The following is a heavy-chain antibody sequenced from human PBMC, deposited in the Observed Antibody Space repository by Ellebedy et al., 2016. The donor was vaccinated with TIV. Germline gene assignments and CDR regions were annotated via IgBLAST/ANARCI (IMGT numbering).Heavy chain of an antibody. Sequence: AASVKVSCKASGYTFTSYDINWVRQATGQGLEWMGWMNPNSGNTGYAQKFQGRVTMTRNTSISTAYMELSSLRSDDTAVYYCARDSVDILTGYPYWGQGTLVTVSS. D-gene: IGHD3-9*01. V-gene: IGHV1-8*01. CDR3: ARDSVDILTGYPY. CDR1: GYTFTSYD. CDR2: MNPNSGNT. J-gene: IGHJ4*02.